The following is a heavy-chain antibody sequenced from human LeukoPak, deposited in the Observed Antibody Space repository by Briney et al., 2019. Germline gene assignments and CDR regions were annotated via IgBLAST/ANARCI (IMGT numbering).Heavy chain of an antibody. CDR3: ARSRGSFDY. D-gene: IGHD6-19*01. CDR1: GGTFSSYA. J-gene: IGHJ4*02. Sequence: PGASVKVSCKASGGTFSSYAISGVRQAPGQGLEWMGGIIPIFGTANYAQKFQGRVTITADKSTSTAYMELSSLRSDDTAVYYCARSRGSFDYWGQGTLVTVSS. V-gene: IGHV1-69*06. CDR2: IIPIFGTA.